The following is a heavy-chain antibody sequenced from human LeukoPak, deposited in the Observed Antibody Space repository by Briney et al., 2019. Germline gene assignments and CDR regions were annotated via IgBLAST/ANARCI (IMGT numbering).Heavy chain of an antibody. CDR3: AREGLDGSYSFDC. CDR1: GFTFSDSY. D-gene: IGHD5-24*01. Sequence: GGSLRLTCAASGFTFSDSYMSWIRQAPGKGLEWVSYISNRGNSIYYADSMRGRFTISRDNAKNSLFLQMDSLRAEDTAVYYCAREGLDGSYSFDCWGQGTLVTVSS. J-gene: IGHJ4*02. CDR2: ISNRGNSI. V-gene: IGHV3-11*01.